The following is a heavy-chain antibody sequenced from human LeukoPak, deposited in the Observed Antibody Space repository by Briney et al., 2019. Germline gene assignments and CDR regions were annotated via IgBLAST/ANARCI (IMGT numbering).Heavy chain of an antibody. J-gene: IGHJ4*02. D-gene: IGHD2-15*01. V-gene: IGHV3-23*01. CDR2: ITSSGGST. CDR1: GYMFSNAY. CDR3: ARYCSGVNCYSGVDY. Sequence: GGSLRLSCEISGYMFSNAYLNWVRQAPGEGLEWVSTITSSGGSTYYADSAEGRFTISRDNSKNTLNLQMMSLRAEDTAVYYCARYCSGVNCYSGVDYWGQGTLVTVSS.